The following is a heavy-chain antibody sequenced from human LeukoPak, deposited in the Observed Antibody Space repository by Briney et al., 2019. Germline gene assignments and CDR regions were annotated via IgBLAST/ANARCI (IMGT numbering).Heavy chain of an antibody. Sequence: GASVKVSCKASGYTFTGYYMHWVRQAPGQGLEWMGWINPNSGGTNYAQKFQGRVTMTRDTSISTYYMELSRLRSDDTAIYYCARDAGDPLTYYYDYWGQGTLVTVSS. V-gene: IGHV1-2*02. CDR3: ARDAGDPLTYYYDY. CDR2: INPNSGGT. CDR1: GYTFTGYY. J-gene: IGHJ4*02. D-gene: IGHD3-9*01.